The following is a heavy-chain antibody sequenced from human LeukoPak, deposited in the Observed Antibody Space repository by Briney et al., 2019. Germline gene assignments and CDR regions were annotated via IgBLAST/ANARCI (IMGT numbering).Heavy chain of an antibody. V-gene: IGHV4-4*07. CDR2: IYSDGST. D-gene: IGHD5-24*01. CDR1: GDSISGYY. J-gene: IGHJ4*01. CDR3: ERPRGEMATVGDALDN. Sequence: SETLSLTCTVSGDSISGYYWTWIRQPADKGLESIGRIYSDGSTSYNPSLKSRITLSLDTSKNQFSLMLNTMTAADTDVYYCERPRGEMATVGDALDNWGQGTLVTVSS.